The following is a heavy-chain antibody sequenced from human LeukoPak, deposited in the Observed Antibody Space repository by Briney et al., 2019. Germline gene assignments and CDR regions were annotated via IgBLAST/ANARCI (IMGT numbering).Heavy chain of an antibody. Sequence: GGSLRLSCAASAFTFSSYAMSWVRQAPGKGLEWVSAISGSGGSTYYADSVKGRFTISRDNSKNTLYLQMNSLRAEDTAVYYCAKKGIAVAGTPYFDYWGQGTLVTVSS. V-gene: IGHV3-23*01. CDR2: ISGSGGST. CDR3: AKKGIAVAGTPYFDY. CDR1: AFTFSSYA. D-gene: IGHD6-19*01. J-gene: IGHJ4*02.